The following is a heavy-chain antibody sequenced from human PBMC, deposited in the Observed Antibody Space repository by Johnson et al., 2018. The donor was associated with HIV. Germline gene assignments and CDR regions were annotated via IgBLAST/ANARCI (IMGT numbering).Heavy chain of an antibody. CDR2: ISYDGSNK. CDR3: ARDGGNEYGDYVGGGALDI. Sequence: QMLLVESGGGVVQPGRSLRLSCAASGFTFSSYAMHWVRQAPGKGLEWVAVISYDGSNKYYRDSVKGRFTISRDNSKNTLYLQMNSLRAEDTAVYYWARDGGNEYGDYVGGGALDIWGQGTMVTVSS. V-gene: IGHV3-30-3*01. CDR1: GFTFSSYA. J-gene: IGHJ3*02. D-gene: IGHD4-17*01.